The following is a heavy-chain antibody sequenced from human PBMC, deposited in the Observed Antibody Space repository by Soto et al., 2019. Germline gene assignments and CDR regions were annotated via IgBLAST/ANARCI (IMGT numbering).Heavy chain of an antibody. CDR1: GYTFASYA. J-gene: IGHJ4*02. D-gene: IGHD4-17*01. Sequence: SVKVSCKASGYTFASYAISWMRQAPGQGLEWMGWISAYNGNTNYAQKLQGRVTMTTDTSTSTAYMELRSLRSDDTAVYYCARESYGGNRPFDYWGQGTLVTVSS. CDR2: ISAYNGNT. V-gene: IGHV1-18*01. CDR3: ARESYGGNRPFDY.